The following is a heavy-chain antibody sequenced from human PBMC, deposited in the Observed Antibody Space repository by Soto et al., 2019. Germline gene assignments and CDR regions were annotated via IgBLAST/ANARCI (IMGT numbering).Heavy chain of an antibody. CDR2: IWFDGSKK. Sequence: QVQLVESGGGVVQPGKSLRLSCAASGFKFRNYAIHWVRQAPGKGLEWLAVIWFDGSKKYYADSVKGRFTISRDNSKNTVYLDMTSLTADDPGVFYCARAHTMMILDRFDPWGHRTLVTVSS. J-gene: IGHJ5*02. V-gene: IGHV3-33*01. CDR1: GFKFRNYA. CDR3: ARAHTMMILDRFDP. D-gene: IGHD3-22*01.